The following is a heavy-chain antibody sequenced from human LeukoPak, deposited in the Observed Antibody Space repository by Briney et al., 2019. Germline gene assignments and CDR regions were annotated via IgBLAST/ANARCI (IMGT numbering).Heavy chain of an antibody. CDR1: GGSISSYY. Sequence: SETLSLTCTVPGGSISSYYWSWIRQPPGKGLEWIGYIYYSGSTNYNPSLKSRVTISVDTSKNQFSLKLSSVTAADTAVYYCARGVRLNLLYYYYYMDVWGKGTTVTVSS. J-gene: IGHJ6*03. V-gene: IGHV4-59*01. D-gene: IGHD1-14*01. CDR2: IYYSGST. CDR3: ARGVRLNLLYYYYYMDV.